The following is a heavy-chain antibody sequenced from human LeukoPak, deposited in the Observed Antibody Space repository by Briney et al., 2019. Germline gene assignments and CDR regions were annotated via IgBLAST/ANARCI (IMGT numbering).Heavy chain of an antibody. CDR2: INQGGGVQ. J-gene: IGHJ6*03. CDR1: GFTFRSYW. D-gene: IGHD6-13*01. CDR3: ARGGSSWGPYYYYYYMDV. Sequence: GGSLRLSCAASGFTFRSYWMSWVRQAPGKGLEWVANINQGGGVQYYMDSVKGRFTISRDNSKNTLYLQMNSLRAEDTAVYYCARGGSSWGPYYYYYYMDVWGKGTTVTVSS. V-gene: IGHV3-7*03.